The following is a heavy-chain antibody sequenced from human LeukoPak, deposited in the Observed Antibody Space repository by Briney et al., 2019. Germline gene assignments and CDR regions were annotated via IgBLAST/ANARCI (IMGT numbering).Heavy chain of an antibody. J-gene: IGHJ6*03. V-gene: IGHV3-15*01. CDR3: TTIRDTLTPNVLRFLEWLSSPKNYYYYYMDV. Sequence: GSLRLSCAASGFTFSSYGMHWVRQAPGKGLEWVGRIKSKTDGGTTDYAAPVKGRFTISRDDSKNTLYLQMNSLKTEDTAVYYCTTIRDTLTPNVLRFLEWLSSPKNYYYYYMDVWGKGTTVTVSS. D-gene: IGHD3-3*01. CDR1: GFTFSSYG. CDR2: IKSKTDGGTT.